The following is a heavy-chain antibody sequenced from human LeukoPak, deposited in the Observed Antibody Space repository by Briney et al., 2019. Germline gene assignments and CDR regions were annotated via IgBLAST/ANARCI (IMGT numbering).Heavy chain of an antibody. CDR2: INPNSGGT. J-gene: IGHJ6*03. CDR3: ARVLGTRYYYYYMDV. V-gene: IGHV1-2*02. D-gene: IGHD7-27*01. Sequence: ASVKVSCKASGYTFTGYYMRWVRQAPGQELEWMGWINPNSGGTNYAQKFQGRVTMTRDTSISTAYMELSRLRSDDTAVYYCARVLGTRYYYYYMDVWGKGTTVTVSS. CDR1: GYTFTGYY.